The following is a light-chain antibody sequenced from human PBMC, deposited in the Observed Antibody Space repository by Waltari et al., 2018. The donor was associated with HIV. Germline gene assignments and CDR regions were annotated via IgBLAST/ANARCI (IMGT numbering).Light chain of an antibody. CDR1: SLRSFY. CDR2: GQN. CDR3: KSRDSSGNSVV. J-gene: IGLJ2*01. V-gene: IGLV3-19*01. Sequence: SSDLTHDLAVSVALAQTLRHTCQGYSLRSFYSCLYQQNPGQAPVFVIYGQNKRPSSIPDRFSASSSGKTATLTISGARAEDEAEYFCKSRDSSGNSVVFGGGTTLTVL.